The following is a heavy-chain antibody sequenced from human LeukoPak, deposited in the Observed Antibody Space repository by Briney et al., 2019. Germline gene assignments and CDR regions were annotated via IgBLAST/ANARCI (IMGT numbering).Heavy chain of an antibody. V-gene: IGHV3-23*01. D-gene: IGHD3-3*01. CDR2: ITGSGGST. J-gene: IGHJ5*02. Sequence: GGSLRLSCAPSGFTFDNFAMTWVRQAPGKGLEWVSEITGSGGSTYYADSVKGRFTISRDNSKNTLYLQMNSLRAEDTAVYYCAKDSRGGLYDFWSGYPTAWGQGTLVTVSS. CDR3: AKDSRGGLYDFWSGYPTA. CDR1: GFTFDNFA.